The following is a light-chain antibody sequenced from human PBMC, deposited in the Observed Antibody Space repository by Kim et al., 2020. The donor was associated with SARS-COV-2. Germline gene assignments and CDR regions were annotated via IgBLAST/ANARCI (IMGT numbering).Light chain of an antibody. CDR3: QQFSLYPWT. CDR1: QGSSSF. J-gene: IGKJ1*01. V-gene: IGKV1-9*01. Sequence: ASVGDRVTITCRASQGSSSFVAWYQQKPGKAPKRLIYATTTVQSGVPSRFSGSGSGTDFTLSSSSLQPEDFATYYCQQFSLYPWTFGQGTKVDIK. CDR2: ATT.